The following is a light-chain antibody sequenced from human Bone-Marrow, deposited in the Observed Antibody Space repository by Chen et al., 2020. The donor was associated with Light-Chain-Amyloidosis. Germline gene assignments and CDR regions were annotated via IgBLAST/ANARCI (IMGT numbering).Light chain of an antibody. CDR3: SSYTITNTLV. CDR2: EVT. CDR1: ISDVGGANH. V-gene: IGLV2-14*01. Sequence: QSALTQPASVSGSPGQSITLSCTGTISDVGGANHVSWYQQHPDKAPKLMIYEVTNRPSWVPDRFSGSKSDNTASLTISGLQTEDEADYFCSSYTITNTLVFGSGTRVTVL. J-gene: IGLJ1*01.